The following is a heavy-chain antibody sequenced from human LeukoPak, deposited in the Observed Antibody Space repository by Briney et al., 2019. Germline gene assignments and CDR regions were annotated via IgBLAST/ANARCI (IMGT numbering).Heavy chain of an antibody. J-gene: IGHJ4*02. CDR1: GYTFTSYG. CDR2: ISAYNGNT. V-gene: IGHV1-18*01. CDR3: ARGSRAGYCSSTSCPFDY. Sequence: ASVKVSCKASGYTFTSYGISWVRRAPGQGLEWMGWISAYNGNTNYAQKLQGRVTMTTDTSTSTAYMELRSLRSDDTAVYYCARGSRAGYCSSTSCPFDYWGQGTLVTVSS. D-gene: IGHD2-2*01.